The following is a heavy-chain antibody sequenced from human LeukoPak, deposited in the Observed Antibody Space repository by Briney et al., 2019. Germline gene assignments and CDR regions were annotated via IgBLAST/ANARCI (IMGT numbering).Heavy chain of an antibody. J-gene: IGHJ4*02. V-gene: IGHV3-23*01. CDR1: GFTFSSYA. D-gene: IGHD2-21*01. Sequence: PWGSLRLSCAASGFTFSSYAMSWVRQAPGEGLEWVSAISGSGGTTYYPNSVKGRFTISRDNSKNTLYLQMNSLRAEDTAVYYCAKDSQVISTYYFDYWGQGTLVTVSS. CDR2: ISGSGGTT. CDR3: AKDSQVISTYYFDY.